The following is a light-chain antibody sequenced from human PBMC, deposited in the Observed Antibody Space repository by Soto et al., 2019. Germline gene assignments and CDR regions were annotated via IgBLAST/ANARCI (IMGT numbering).Light chain of an antibody. CDR2: DVS. CDR1: SSDVGGYNY. Sequence: QSALTQPASVSGSPGQSITISCTGTSSDVGGYNYVSWYQQHPGKAPKFMIYDVSNRPSGVSNRFSGSKSGNTASLTISGHQADDEADYFCSSYTTSNTRQIVFGTGTKVTVL. V-gene: IGLV2-14*01. J-gene: IGLJ1*01. CDR3: SSYTTSNTRQIV.